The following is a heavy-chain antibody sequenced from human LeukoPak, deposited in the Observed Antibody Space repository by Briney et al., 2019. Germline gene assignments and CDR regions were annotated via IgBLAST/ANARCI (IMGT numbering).Heavy chain of an antibody. V-gene: IGHV7-4-1*02. CDR3: AREVELWYSSSWYDAFDI. CDR1: GYTFTSYA. J-gene: IGHJ3*02. CDR2: INTNTGNP. D-gene: IGHD6-13*01. Sequence: ASVKVSCKASGYTFTSYAMNWVRQAPGQGLEWMGWINTNTGNPTYAQGFTGRFAFSLDTSVSTAYLQISSLKAEDTAVYYCAREVELWYSSSWYDAFDIWGQGTMVTVSS.